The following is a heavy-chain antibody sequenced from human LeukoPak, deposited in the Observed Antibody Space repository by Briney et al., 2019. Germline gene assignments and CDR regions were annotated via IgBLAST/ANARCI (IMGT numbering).Heavy chain of an antibody. CDR1: GYTFTSYG. CDR3: ARENYDSSGYYGFDY. CDR2: ISAYNGNT. V-gene: IGHV1-18*01. D-gene: IGHD3-22*01. Sequence: ASVKVSCKASGYTFTSYGISWVRQAPGQGLEWMGWISAYNGNTNYARKLQGRVTMTTDTSTSTAYMELRSLRSDDTAVYYCARENYDSSGYYGFDYWGQGTLVTVSS. J-gene: IGHJ4*02.